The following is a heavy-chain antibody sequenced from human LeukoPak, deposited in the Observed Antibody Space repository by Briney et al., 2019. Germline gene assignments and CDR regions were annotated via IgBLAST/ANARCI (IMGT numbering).Heavy chain of an antibody. D-gene: IGHD3-10*01. CDR1: GGSISSSSYY. Sequence: SETLSLTCTVSGGSISSSSYYWGWIRQPPGKGLEWIGSIYYSGSTYYNPSLKSRVTISVDTSKNQFSLKLSSVTAADTAVYYCARLGGVRGVIMPYYFDYWGQGTLVTVSS. CDR2: IYYSGST. CDR3: ARLGGVRGVIMPYYFDY. J-gene: IGHJ4*02. V-gene: IGHV4-39*01.